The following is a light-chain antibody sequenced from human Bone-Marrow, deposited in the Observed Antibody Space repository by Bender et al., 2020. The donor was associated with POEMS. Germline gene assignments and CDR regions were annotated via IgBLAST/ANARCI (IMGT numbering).Light chain of an antibody. CDR1: SSDIGGYIF. V-gene: IGLV2-14*03. Sequence: QSALTQPASVSGSPGQSITLSCTGTSSDIGGYIFVSWYQQHPGKAPKLLIYDVSKRPSGVSDRFFGSKSGNTASLAISGLQSEDEADYYCAVWDDSLNGWVFGGGTKLTVL. CDR3: AVWDDSLNGWV. J-gene: IGLJ3*02. CDR2: DVS.